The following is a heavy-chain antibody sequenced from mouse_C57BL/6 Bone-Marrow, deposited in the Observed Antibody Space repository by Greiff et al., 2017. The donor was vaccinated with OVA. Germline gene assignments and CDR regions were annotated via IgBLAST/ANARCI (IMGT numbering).Heavy chain of an antibody. D-gene: IGHD1-1*02. CDR2: IDPSDSYT. J-gene: IGHJ2*01. CDR1: GYTFTSYW. V-gene: IGHV1-50*01. Sequence: QVQLQQPGAELVKPGASVKLSCKASGYTFTSYWMPWVKQRPGQGLEWIGEIDPSDSYTNYNQKFKGKATLTVDKSSSTAYMQLSSLTSEDSAVYYCASGVLSIFDYWDQGNALTVTS. CDR3: ASGVLSIFDY.